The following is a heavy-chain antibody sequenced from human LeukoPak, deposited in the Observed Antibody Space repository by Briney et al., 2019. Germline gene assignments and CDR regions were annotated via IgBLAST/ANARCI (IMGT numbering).Heavy chain of an antibody. D-gene: IGHD4-23*01. V-gene: IGHV4-59*01. CDR3: AGTVVGYPAYYYYGMDV. CDR2: IYYSGST. J-gene: IGHJ6*02. Sequence: SETLSLTCTVSGVSISSYYWSWIRQPPGKGLEWIGYIYYSGSTNYNPSLKSRVTISVDTSKNQFSLKLSSVTAADTAVYYCAGTVVGYPAYYYYGMDVWGQGTTVTVSS. CDR1: GVSISSYY.